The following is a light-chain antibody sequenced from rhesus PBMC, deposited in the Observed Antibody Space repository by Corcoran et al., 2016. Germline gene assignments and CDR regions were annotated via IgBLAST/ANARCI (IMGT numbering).Light chain of an antibody. J-gene: IGKJ3*01. CDR2: KAS. CDR3: QHYYSTPFP. V-gene: IGKV1-25*01. Sequence: DIQMTQPPSSLSASVGDRVTITCRASQGSTNDLAWYQQKPGETPKLLIYKASRLQSGIPSRFSGSGSGTVFTLTISSLQSEDFATYYCQHYYSTPFPFGPGTKLDIK. CDR1: QGSTND.